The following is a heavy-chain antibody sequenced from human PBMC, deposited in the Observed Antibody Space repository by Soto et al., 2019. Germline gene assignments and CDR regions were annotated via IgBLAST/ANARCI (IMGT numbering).Heavy chain of an antibody. CDR3: ARKSYYVDSGFYDF. CDR2: ISPTSEYI. J-gene: IGHJ4*02. V-gene: IGHV3-21*01. D-gene: IGHD3-22*01. Sequence: GSLRLSCAASGFSFSRHSMNWVRQAPGKGLEWVSSISPTSEYIYHADSVKGRFTISRDNAENSLYLQMDSLRADDTAVYYCARKSYYVDSGFYDFWGQGALVTVSS. CDR1: GFSFSRHS.